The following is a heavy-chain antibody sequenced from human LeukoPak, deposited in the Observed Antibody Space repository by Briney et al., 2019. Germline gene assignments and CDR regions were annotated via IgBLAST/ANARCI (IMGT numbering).Heavy chain of an antibody. D-gene: IGHD2-2*01. V-gene: IGHV4-4*07. Sequence: PSETLSLTCTVSGGSISSYYWSWIRQPAGKGLEWIGRIYTSGSTNYNPSLKSRVTMPVDTSKNQFSLKLSSVTAADTAVYYCAVEDCSSTSCPFDYWGQGTLVTVSS. CDR2: IYTSGST. J-gene: IGHJ4*02. CDR3: AVEDCSSTSCPFDY. CDR1: GGSISSYY.